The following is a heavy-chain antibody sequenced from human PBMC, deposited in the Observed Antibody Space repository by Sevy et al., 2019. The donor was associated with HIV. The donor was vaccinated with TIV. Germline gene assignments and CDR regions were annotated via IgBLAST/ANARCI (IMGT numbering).Heavy chain of an antibody. CDR3: ARDCSSTACLWGLDV. CDR1: GFTFSNYW. CDR2: IKRDGSEK. J-gene: IGHJ6*02. D-gene: IGHD2-2*01. Sequence: GGSLRLSCAASGFTFSNYWMSWVRQAPGKGLEWVAHIKRDGSEKYYVDSVKGRFSISGDNPKNSLYLQRNSLRAEDTAMYYCARDCSSTACLWGLDVWGQGTTVTVSS. V-gene: IGHV3-7*01.